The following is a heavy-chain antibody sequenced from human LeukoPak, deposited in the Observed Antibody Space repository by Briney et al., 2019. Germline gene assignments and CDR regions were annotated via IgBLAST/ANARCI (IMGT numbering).Heavy chain of an antibody. CDR3: ARVLAIQLWLLFDY. CDR1: GYTFTSYD. J-gene: IGHJ4*02. V-gene: IGHV1-8*01. Sequence: VASVKVSCKASGYTFTSYDINWVRQATGQGLEWMGWVNPNSGNTGYAQKFQGRVTMTRNTSISTAYMELSSLRSEDTAVYYCARVLAIQLWLLFDYWGQGTLVTVSS. D-gene: IGHD5-18*01. CDR2: VNPNSGNT.